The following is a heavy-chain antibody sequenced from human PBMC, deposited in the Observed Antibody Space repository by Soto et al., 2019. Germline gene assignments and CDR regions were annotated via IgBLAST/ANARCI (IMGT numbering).Heavy chain of an antibody. J-gene: IGHJ6*02. CDR1: GGSISSSSYY. Sequence: SETLSLTCTVSGGSISSSSYYWGWIRQPPGKGLEWIGSIYYSGSTYYNPSLKSRVTISVDTSKNQFSLKLSSVTAADTAVYYCARFYYYDSSGYFVRAPKNYYYYGMDVWGQGTTVTVSS. CDR3: ARFYYYDSSGYFVRAPKNYYYYGMDV. D-gene: IGHD3-22*01. CDR2: IYYSGST. V-gene: IGHV4-39*01.